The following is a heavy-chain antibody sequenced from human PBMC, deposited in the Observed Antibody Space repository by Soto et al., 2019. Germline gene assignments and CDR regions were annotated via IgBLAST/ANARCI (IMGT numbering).Heavy chain of an antibody. J-gene: IGHJ4*02. CDR2: ISGSGGGT. Sequence: EVQLLESGGGLVQPGGSLRLSCTASGFTFSNYAMNWVRQAPGKGLEWMSAISGSGGGTYYADSVKGRLTISRDNSKNTLYLQTHSLRAEDTALYYCARDAVAREGGTQYYFDYWGQGTLVTVSS. D-gene: IGHD6-19*01. V-gene: IGHV3-23*01. CDR1: GFTFSNYA. CDR3: ARDAVAREGGTQYYFDY.